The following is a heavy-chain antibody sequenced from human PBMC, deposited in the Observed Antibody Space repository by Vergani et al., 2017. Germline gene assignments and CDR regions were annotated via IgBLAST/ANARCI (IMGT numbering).Heavy chain of an antibody. CDR1: FDSIRNLY. Sequence: QVQLQESGPGLVKSSETLSLTCSVSFDSIRNLYCNWLRQPPGKGLEWIGSIHYSENTNYNPSLKTRVTISVDTSKNQFSLTMTSVTAADTAIYYCAGDTHSWQRADRWGQGLLVSVSS. CDR2: IHYSENT. D-gene: IGHD6-13*01. J-gene: IGHJ5*02. CDR3: AGDTHSWQRADR. V-gene: IGHV4-59*11.